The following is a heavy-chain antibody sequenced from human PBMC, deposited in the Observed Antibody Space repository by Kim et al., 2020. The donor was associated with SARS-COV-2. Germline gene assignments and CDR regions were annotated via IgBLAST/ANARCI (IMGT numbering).Heavy chain of an antibody. D-gene: IGHD1-7*01. CDR1: GFTFSSYS. Sequence: GGSLRLSCAASGFTFSSYSMNWVRQAPGKGLEWVSSISSSSSYIYYADSVKGRFTISRDNAKNSLYLQMNSLRAEDTAVYYCATLAGGELQPNYYGMDVWGQGTTVTVSS. J-gene: IGHJ6*02. CDR2: ISSSSSYI. CDR3: ATLAGGELQPNYYGMDV. V-gene: IGHV3-21*01.